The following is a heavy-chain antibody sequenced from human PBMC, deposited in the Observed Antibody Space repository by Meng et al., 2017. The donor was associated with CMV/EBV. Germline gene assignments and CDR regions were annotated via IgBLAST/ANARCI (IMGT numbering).Heavy chain of an antibody. CDR1: GYTFTGYY. J-gene: IGHJ4*02. V-gene: IGHV1-2*02. D-gene: IGHD1-26*01. CDR2: INPNSGGT. CDR3: ARTPSYSGSQRPFDY. Sequence: QVELVPSGAEVKKPGAPVKVSCKASGYTFTGYYMHWVRQAPGQGLEWMGWINPNSGGTNYAQKFQGRVTMTRDTSISTAYMELSRLRSDDTAVYYCARTPSYSGSQRPFDYWGQGTLVTVSS.